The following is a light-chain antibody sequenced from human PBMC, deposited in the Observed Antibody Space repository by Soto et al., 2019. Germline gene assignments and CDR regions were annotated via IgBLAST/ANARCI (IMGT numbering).Light chain of an antibody. Sequence: QSVLTQPPSASGTPGQRVTISCSGSSSNIGSNYVYWYQQLPGTAPKLLIYRNNQRPSGVPDRFSGSKSGTSASLAISGLRSEDEADYYCAAWDDSLGGGMFGGGTQLTVL. V-gene: IGLV1-47*01. CDR2: RNN. CDR3: AAWDDSLGGGM. CDR1: SSNIGSNY. J-gene: IGLJ7*01.